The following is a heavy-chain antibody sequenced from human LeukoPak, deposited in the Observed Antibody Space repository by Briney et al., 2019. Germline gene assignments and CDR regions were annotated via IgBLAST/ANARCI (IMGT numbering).Heavy chain of an antibody. CDR1: GDPFSSYA. CDR2: IIPIFGTA. V-gene: IGHV1-69*06. D-gene: IGHD6-19*01. Sequence: SVKVSCKASGDPFSSYAISWVRQAPGQELEWMGGIIPIFGTANYAQKFQGRVTITADKSTSTAYMELSSLRSEDTAVYYCARGGETGYSSGWYYSSNYWGQGTLVTVSS. CDR3: ARGGETGYSSGWYYSSNY. J-gene: IGHJ4*02.